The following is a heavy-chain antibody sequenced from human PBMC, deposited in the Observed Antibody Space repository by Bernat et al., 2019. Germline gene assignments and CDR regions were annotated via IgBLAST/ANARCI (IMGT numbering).Heavy chain of an antibody. D-gene: IGHD3-10*01. CDR1: GFTFGDYA. J-gene: IGHJ6*03. V-gene: IGHV3-49*04. CDR3: TRTDYYGSGSDDYYYYYMDV. Sequence: EVQLVESGGGLVQPGRSLRLSCTASGFTFGDYAMSWVRQAPGKGLEGVGVIRSNAYGGTTEYAASVKGRFTISRDDAKSIAYLQMNSLKTEDTAVYYCTRTDYYGSGSDDYYYYYMDVWGKGTTVTVSS. CDR2: IRSNAYGGTT.